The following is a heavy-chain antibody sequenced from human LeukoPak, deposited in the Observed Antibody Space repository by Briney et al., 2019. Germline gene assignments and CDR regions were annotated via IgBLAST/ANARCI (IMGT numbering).Heavy chain of an antibody. V-gene: IGHV4-34*01. CDR3: ARRQYYDYVWGSYRSDAFDI. CDR1: GGSFSGYY. Sequence: SETLSLTCAVYGGSFSGYYWSWIRQPPGKGLEWIGEINHSASTNYNPSLKSRVTISVDTSKNQFSLKLSSVTAADTAVYYCARRQYYDYVWGSYRSDAFDIWGQGTMVTVSS. D-gene: IGHD3-16*02. CDR2: INHSAST. J-gene: IGHJ3*02.